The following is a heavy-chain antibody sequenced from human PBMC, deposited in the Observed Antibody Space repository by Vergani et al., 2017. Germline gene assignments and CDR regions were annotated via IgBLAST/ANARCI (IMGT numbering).Heavy chain of an antibody. CDR2: IKRDGSIT. CDR3: ARESIVRVTYAFDI. CDR1: GFSFSGYW. D-gene: IGHD1-26*01. V-gene: IGHV3-74*01. J-gene: IGHJ3*02. Sequence: ELQLLESGGNLVQPGGSLRLSCEGSGFSFSGYWMHWVRQSPEKGLVWVSRIKRDGSITNYADSVKGRFTISRDNAKNTLYLQMNSLRAEDTAVYYCARESIVRVTYAFDIWGQGKMVTVYS.